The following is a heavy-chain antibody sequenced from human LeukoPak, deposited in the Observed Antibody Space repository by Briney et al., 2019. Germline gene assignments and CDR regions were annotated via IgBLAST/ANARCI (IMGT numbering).Heavy chain of an antibody. J-gene: IGHJ1*01. V-gene: IGHV4-61*02. CDR3: ARNNCSSTSCSHFQH. CDR2: IYTSGST. D-gene: IGHD2-2*01. Sequence: SETLSLTCTVSGGSISSGSYYWSWIRQPAGKGLEWIGRIYTSGSTNYNPSLKSRVTISVDTSKNQFSLKLSSVTAADTAVYYCARNNCSSTSCSHFQHWGQGTLVTVSS. CDR1: GGSISSGSYY.